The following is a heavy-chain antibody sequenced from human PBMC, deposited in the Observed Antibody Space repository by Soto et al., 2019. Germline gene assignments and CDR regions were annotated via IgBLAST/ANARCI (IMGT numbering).Heavy chain of an antibody. CDR2: IKQDGSEK. CDR3: ARVAYGNGWIFDH. D-gene: IGHD6-19*01. V-gene: IGHV3-7*01. J-gene: IGHJ4*01. CDR1: GSPFGNYW. Sequence: EVQLVESGGGLVHPGGSRRLSWQASGSPFGNYWWSGVRQAPGKGREWVANIKQDGSEKYYVDSVKGRFTLSRDNAQNSLQLQMNSLRAEDTAIYFCARVAYGNGWIFDHWGQGTLVTVSS.